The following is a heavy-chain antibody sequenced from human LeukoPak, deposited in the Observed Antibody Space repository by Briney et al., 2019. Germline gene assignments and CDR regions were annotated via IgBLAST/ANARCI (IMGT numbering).Heavy chain of an antibody. CDR1: GYIFTRYA. CDR2: FDPEDGET. D-gene: IGHD3-22*01. J-gene: IGHJ6*02. V-gene: IGHV1-24*01. CDR3: ATAFPLYDGVPYGMDV. Sequence: GASVKVSCKAPGYIFTRYAMNWVRQAPGKGLEWMGGFDPEDGETIYAQKFQGRVTMTEDTSTDTAYMELSSLRSEDTAVYYCATAFPLYDGVPYGMDVWGQGTTVTVSS.